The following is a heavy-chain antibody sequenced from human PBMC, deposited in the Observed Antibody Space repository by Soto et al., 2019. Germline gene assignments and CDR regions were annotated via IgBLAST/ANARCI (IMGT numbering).Heavy chain of an antibody. CDR2: IYHSGST. CDR1: GGSISSGGYS. V-gene: IGHV4-30-2*01. Sequence: SETLSLTCAVSGGSISSGGYSWSWIRQPPGKGLEWIGYIYHSGSTYYNPSLKSRVTISVDRSKNQFSLKLSSVTAADTAVYFFARERYYDSSMYVWGQGTTVTVSS. D-gene: IGHD3-22*01. CDR3: ARERYYDSSMYV. J-gene: IGHJ6*02.